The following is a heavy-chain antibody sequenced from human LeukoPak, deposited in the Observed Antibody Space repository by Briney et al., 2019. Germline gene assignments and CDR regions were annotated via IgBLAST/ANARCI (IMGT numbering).Heavy chain of an antibody. V-gene: IGHV3-48*02. Sequence: GGSLRLSCAASGFTFSSYSMSWVRQAPGKGLEYVSYISGSGSGINYADSVKGRFTISRDNAKNSLYLQMNSLREEDTAVYYCARTARTVDYWGQGTLVTVSS. D-gene: IGHD5-18*01. CDR3: ARTARTVDY. J-gene: IGHJ4*02. CDR2: ISGSGSGI. CDR1: GFTFSSYS.